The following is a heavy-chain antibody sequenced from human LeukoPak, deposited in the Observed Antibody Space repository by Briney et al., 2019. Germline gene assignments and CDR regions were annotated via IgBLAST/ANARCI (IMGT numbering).Heavy chain of an antibody. CDR2: AYHTGHT. CDR1: GGSISSYY. J-gene: IGHJ4*02. D-gene: IGHD6-13*01. Sequence: SETLSLTCTVSGGSISSYYWSWIRQPPGKGLEWIAYAYHTGHTHYNPSLKSRVTISLDTSKNQFSLKLNSVTAADTAVFYCAGGRWHPSVRVDYWGQGTLVTVSS. V-gene: IGHV4-59*12. CDR3: AGGRWHPSVRVDY.